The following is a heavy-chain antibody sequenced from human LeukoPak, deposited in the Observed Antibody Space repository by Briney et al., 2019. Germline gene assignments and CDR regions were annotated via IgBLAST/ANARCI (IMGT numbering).Heavy chain of an antibody. CDR1: GYTFISNY. D-gene: IGHD3-22*01. V-gene: IGHV1-46*01. CDR2: INPSGGST. CDR3: ARAFSSGRRFDY. J-gene: IGHJ4*02. Sequence: ASVKVSCKASGYTFISNYMHWVRQALGQGLEWMVVINPSGGSTTTYAQKFQGRVTMTRDTSTSTVDMELSSLRSEDTAVYYCARAFSSGRRFDYWGQGTLVTVSS.